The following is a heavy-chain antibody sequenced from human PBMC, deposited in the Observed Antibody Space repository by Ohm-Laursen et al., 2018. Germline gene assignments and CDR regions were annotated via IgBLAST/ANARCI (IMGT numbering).Heavy chain of an antibody. V-gene: IGHV1-69*04. D-gene: IGHD6-19*01. CDR2: ITPILSIA. J-gene: IGHJ4*02. CDR3: ATVAGPFDY. Sequence: SVKVSCKASGGTFSSYAINWVRQAPGQGLEWMGRITPILSIANYAQKFQGRVTITADKSTSTAYMELYSLRCEDTAVYYCATVAGPFDYWGQGTLVTVSS. CDR1: GGTFSSYA.